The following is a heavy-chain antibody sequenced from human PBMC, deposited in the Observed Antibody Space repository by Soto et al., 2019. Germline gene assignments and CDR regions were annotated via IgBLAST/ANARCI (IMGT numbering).Heavy chain of an antibody. V-gene: IGHV3-30*03. CDR3: ATSPQVVPPYYMDV. CDR1: GFTFSSFG. Sequence: GGSLRLSCAASGFTFSSFGMHWVRQAPGKGLEWVAVISYDGSNKYYADSVKGRFTISRDNSKITLYLQMNSLRAEDTAVYYCATSPQVVPPYYMDVWGKGTTVTVSS. D-gene: IGHD2-2*01. J-gene: IGHJ6*03. CDR2: ISYDGSNK.